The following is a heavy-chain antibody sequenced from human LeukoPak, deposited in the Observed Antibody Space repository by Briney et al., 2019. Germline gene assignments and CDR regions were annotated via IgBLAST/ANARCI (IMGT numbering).Heavy chain of an antibody. CDR3: VKERDAYYDF. J-gene: IGHJ4*02. D-gene: IGHD2-2*01. V-gene: IGHV3-64D*06. CDR2: ISSNGGST. Sequence: GGSLRLSCSASGFIFSNYPMHWVRQAPGKGLEYVSAISSNGGSTYNADSVKGRFIISRDNSKDTLYLQMNGLRAEDTAVYYCVKERDAYYDFWGQGTLVTVSS. CDR1: GFIFSNYP.